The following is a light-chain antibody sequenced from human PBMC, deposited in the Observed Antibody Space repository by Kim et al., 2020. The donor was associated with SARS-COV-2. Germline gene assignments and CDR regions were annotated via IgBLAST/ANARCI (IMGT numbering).Light chain of an antibody. V-gene: IGLV3-9*01. CDR3: QVWDSNTVV. CDR2: MNN. CDR1: NIGGKH. Sequence: VALGKKAQITWGGNNIGGKHVHWYQQKAGQAPVTVIYMNNTLASGIPDRFSGSNSGNSATLTISRVQTGDEADYYCQVWDSNTVVFGGGTQLTVL. J-gene: IGLJ3*02.